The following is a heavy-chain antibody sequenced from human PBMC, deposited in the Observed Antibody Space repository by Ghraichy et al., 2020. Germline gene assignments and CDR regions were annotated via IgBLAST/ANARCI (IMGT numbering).Heavy chain of an antibody. J-gene: IGHJ3*01. CDR2: ISNSGRRI. D-gene: IGHD2-21*01. CDR1: GFTFGCHT. V-gene: IGHV3-48*01. Sequence: GGSLRLSCVASGFTFGCHTMNWVRQSPGKGLEWISAISNSGRRIFYADSVKGRFTVSRDNARNSLYLQMSSLRVEDTGVYYCARDRGDCGGECTPAWLAFDVWRQGTVVPVYS. CDR3: ARDRGDCGGECTPAWLAFDV.